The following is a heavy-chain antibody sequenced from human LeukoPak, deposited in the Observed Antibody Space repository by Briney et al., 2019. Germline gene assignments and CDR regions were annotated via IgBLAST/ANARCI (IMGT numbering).Heavy chain of an antibody. V-gene: IGHV3-23*01. D-gene: IGHD3-3*01. CDR2: YRGSGGTT. J-gene: IGHJ4*02. CDR1: GCTISNYA. Sequence: GGPLRLSRAASGCTISNYAMSWVRQAPRKGLGLVSAYRGSGGTTYYADSVKGRFTIFRDNSKNTLYLQVNSLTAEDTAVYYCAKYNYDFWSGYPRYFDFWGKGTLVTVST. CDR3: AKYNYDFWSGYPRYFDF.